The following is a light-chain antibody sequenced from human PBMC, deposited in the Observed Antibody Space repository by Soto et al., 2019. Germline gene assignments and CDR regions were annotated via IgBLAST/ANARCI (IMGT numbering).Light chain of an antibody. Sequence: QSALTQPASVSGSPGQSITISCTGTSSDVGGYKYVSWYQHHPGKAPKLMIYDVNNRPSGVSNRFSGSKSGNTASLTISGLQAEEEADYYCSSYTSSSILVVFGGGTKLTVL. CDR3: SSYTSSSILVV. V-gene: IGLV2-14*03. CDR1: SSDVGGYKY. CDR2: DVN. J-gene: IGLJ2*01.